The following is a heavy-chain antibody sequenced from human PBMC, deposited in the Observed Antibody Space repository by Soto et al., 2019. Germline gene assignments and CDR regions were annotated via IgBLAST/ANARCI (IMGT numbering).Heavy chain of an antibody. J-gene: IGHJ5*02. CDR2: ISGSGGST. CDR3: AKGREGYSGSYYGGLSSNWFDP. Sequence: PGGSLRLSCAASGFTFSSYAMSWVRQAPGKGLEWVSAISGSGGSTYYADSVKGRFTISRDNSKNTLYLQMNSLRAEDTAVYYCAKGREGYSGSYYGGLSSNWFDPWGQGTLVTVSS. D-gene: IGHD1-26*01. V-gene: IGHV3-23*01. CDR1: GFTFSSYA.